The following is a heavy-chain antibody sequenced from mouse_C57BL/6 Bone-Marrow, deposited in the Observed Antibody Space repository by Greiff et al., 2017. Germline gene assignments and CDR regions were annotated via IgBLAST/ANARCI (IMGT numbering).Heavy chain of an antibody. J-gene: IGHJ3*01. V-gene: IGHV6-6*01. D-gene: IGHD1-1*02. CDR3: LPGGVAY. CDR2: IRNKANNHET. CDR1: GFTFSDAW. Sequence: EVQLVESGGGLVQPGGSMKLSCAASGFTFSDAWMVWVRQSPEKGLEWVAEIRNKANNHETYFAESVTGRFTISRDDSKSSVYLQMNSLRAEYTGIYSCLPGGVAYWGQGNLVTVSA.